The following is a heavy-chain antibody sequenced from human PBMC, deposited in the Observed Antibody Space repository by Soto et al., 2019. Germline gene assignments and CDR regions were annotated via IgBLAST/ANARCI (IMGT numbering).Heavy chain of an antibody. CDR3: ARDGY. J-gene: IGHJ4*02. V-gene: IGHV4-61*01. CDR2: IYYSGST. Sequence: SETLSLTCTVSGGSISSGCYYWSWIRQPPGEGLEWIGYIYYSGSTNHNPSLKSRVTISVDTSKNQFSLKLSSVTAADTAVYYCARDGYWGQGTLVTVSS. CDR1: GGSISSGCYY.